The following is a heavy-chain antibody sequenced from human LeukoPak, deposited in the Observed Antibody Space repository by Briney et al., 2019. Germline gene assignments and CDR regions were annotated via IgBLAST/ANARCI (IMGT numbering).Heavy chain of an antibody. CDR3: ARDIHDYMDV. CDR1: GFTFSSYS. Sequence: AGGSLRLSCAASGFTFSSYSLNWVRQAPGKGLEWVSSISSSSSYIYYADSVKGRFTISRDDSKNTVYLQMNSLRAEDTAVYYCARDIHDYMDVWGKGTTVTISS. V-gene: IGHV3-21*01. CDR2: ISSSSSYI. J-gene: IGHJ6*03.